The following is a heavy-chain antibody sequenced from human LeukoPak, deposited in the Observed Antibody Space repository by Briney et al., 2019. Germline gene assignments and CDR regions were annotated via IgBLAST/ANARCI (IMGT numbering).Heavy chain of an antibody. CDR1: GFTFSSSE. V-gene: IGHV3-48*03. D-gene: IGHD3-10*01. Sequence: GGSLRLSCAASGFTFSSSEMNWVRQAPGKGLEWLSYISSSGSTIYYADSVKGRFTISRDNAKNSLYLQMNSLRAEDTAVYYCASVMGFGELFSVAYYYYMDVWGKGTTVTVSS. J-gene: IGHJ6*03. CDR3: ASVMGFGELFSVAYYYYMDV. CDR2: ISSSGSTI.